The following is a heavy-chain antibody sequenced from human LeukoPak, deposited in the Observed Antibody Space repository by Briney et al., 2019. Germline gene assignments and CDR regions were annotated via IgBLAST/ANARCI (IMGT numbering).Heavy chain of an antibody. V-gene: IGHV3-30*02. J-gene: IGHJ4*02. Sequence: GGSLRLSCAASGFTFSSYGMHWVRQAPGKGLEWVAFIRYDGNNKYYADSVKGRFTISRDNSKNTLYLQMNSLRAEDTAVYYCAKDRGASTYYFDYWGQGTLVTVSS. CDR2: IRYDGNNK. CDR3: AKDRGASTYYFDY. CDR1: GFTFSSYG. D-gene: IGHD2/OR15-2a*01.